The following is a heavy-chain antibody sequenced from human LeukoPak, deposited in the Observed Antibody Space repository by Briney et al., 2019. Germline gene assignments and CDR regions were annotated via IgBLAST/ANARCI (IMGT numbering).Heavy chain of an antibody. J-gene: IGHJ4*02. V-gene: IGHV3-23*01. CDR1: GFTFSTFP. CDR3: AKDTSSYDTSGYHIDS. Sequence: GGSLRLSCAASGFTFSTFPMSWVRQAPGKGLEWVSTVSENGGTTYYAESVKGRFIISRDNSKNMLSLQMNSLRAEDTAVYFCAKDTSSYDTSGYHIDSWGQGTLVTVSS. CDR2: VSENGGTT. D-gene: IGHD3-22*01.